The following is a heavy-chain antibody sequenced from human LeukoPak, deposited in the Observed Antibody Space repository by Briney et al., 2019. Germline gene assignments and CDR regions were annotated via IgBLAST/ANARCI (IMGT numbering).Heavy chain of an antibody. CDR2: ISGSGGST. V-gene: IGHV3-23*01. CDR1: GFTFSSYA. J-gene: IGHJ4*02. D-gene: IGHD3-10*01. CDR3: AKTLSSMVRGVRCYFDY. Sequence: GGSLRLSCAASGFTFSSYAMSWVRQAPGKGLEWVSAISGSGGSTYYADSVRGRFTISRDNSKNTLYLQMNSLRAEDTAVYYCAKTLSSMVRGVRCYFDYWGQGTLVTVSS.